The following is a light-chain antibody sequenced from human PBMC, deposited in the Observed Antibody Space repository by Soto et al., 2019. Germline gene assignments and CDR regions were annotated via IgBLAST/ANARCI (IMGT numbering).Light chain of an antibody. CDR1: SGDVGGYDY. CDR2: AVT. V-gene: IGLV2-8*01. CDR3: SSNAGSDNPRV. J-gene: IGLJ1*01. Sequence: VRTRPPSACGSPGHSVTISCTGTSGDVGGYDYVSWYQQHPGKAPKLMIYAVTKRRIGVSDHYYRSKYGNTASLTVSGLPAEEEADDYCSSNAGSDNPRVFGAEAKGTVL.